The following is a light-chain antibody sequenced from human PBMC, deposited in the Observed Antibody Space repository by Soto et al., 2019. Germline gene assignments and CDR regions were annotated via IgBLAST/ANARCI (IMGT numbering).Light chain of an antibody. CDR1: QSESSN. Sequence: EIVMTQSPATLSVSPGERATLSCRASQSESSNLAWYQQKPGQAPRLLIYGASTRATGIPARFSGSGSGTEFTLTISSLQSEDFAVYYCQQYKNWPPITFGQGTRLEIK. CDR2: GAS. V-gene: IGKV3-15*01. J-gene: IGKJ5*01. CDR3: QQYKNWPPIT.